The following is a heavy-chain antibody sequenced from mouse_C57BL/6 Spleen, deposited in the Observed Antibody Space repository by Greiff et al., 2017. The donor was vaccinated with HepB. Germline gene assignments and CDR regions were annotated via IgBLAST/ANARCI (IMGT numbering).Heavy chain of an antibody. V-gene: IGHV1-80*01. CDR1: GYAFSSYW. Sequence: QVQLQQSGAELVKPGASVKISCKASGYAFSSYWMNWVKQRPGKCLEWIGQIYPGDGDTNYNGKFKGKATLTADKSSSTAYMQLSSLTSEDSAVYFCARDAVYYGSIPYAMDYWGQGTSVTVSS. CDR3: ARDAVYYGSIPYAMDY. D-gene: IGHD1-1*01. CDR2: IYPGDGDT. J-gene: IGHJ4*01.